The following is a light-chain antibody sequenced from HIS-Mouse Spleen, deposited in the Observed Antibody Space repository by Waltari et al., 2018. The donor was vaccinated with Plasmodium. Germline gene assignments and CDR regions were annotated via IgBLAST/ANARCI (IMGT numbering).Light chain of an antibody. CDR2: EDS. Sequence: SYELTQPPSVSVSPGQTARITCSGDALPKKYAYWSQQKSGQAPVLVSYEDSNRPAGIPERFSGSSSGTMATLTISGAQVEDEADYYCYSTDSSGNHRVFGGGTKLTVL. CDR1: ALPKKY. J-gene: IGLJ3*02. V-gene: IGLV3-10*01. CDR3: YSTDSSGNHRV.